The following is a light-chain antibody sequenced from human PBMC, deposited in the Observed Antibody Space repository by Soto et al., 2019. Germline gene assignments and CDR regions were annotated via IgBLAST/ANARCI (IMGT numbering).Light chain of an antibody. Sequence: QSALTQPASVSGSPGQSITISCTGTSSDVGGYNYVSWYQQHPGKAPKLMIYEVTNRPSGVSNRFSGSKSGNTASLTISGLHADDEADYYCSSYAGSNRVFGTGTKLTVL. CDR3: SSYAGSNRV. CDR1: SSDVGGYNY. CDR2: EVT. V-gene: IGLV2-14*01. J-gene: IGLJ1*01.